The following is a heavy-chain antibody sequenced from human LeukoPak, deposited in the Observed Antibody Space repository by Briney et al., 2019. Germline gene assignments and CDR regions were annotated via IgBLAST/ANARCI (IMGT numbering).Heavy chain of an antibody. V-gene: IGHV4-31*03. Sequence: SETLSLTCTVSGGSISSGGYYWSWIRQHPGKGLEWIGYIYYSGSTYYNPSLKSRVTISVDTSKNQFSLKLSSVTAADTAVYYCARCPYDFWSGSRKSHYFDYWGQGTLVTVSS. D-gene: IGHD3-3*01. CDR3: ARCPYDFWSGSRKSHYFDY. CDR2: IYYSGST. J-gene: IGHJ4*02. CDR1: GGSISSGGYY.